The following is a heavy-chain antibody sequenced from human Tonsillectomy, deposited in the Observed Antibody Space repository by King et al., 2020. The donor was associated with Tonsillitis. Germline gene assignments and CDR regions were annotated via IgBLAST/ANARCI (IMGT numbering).Heavy chain of an antibody. CDR3: ARAVNWGVQYQLEWPDS. V-gene: IGHV3-30*09. Sequence: VQLVESGGGVVQPGRSLRLSCSVSGFTFSRHTMHWVRQPPGKGLEWVAVISADGNYADSVRARFAVSRDNSKNMLYLQIDNLEPDDTAVYYCARAVNWGVQYQLEWPDSWGQGTLVTVSS. D-gene: IGHD1-1*01. CDR1: GFTFSRHT. CDR2: ISADG. J-gene: IGHJ4*02.